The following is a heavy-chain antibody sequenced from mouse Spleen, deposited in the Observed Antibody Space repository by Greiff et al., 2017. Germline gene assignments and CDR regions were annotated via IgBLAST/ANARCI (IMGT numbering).Heavy chain of an antibody. Sequence: VQLQESGPELVKPGASVKISCKASGYAFSSSWMNWVKQRPGKGLEWIGRIYPGDGDTNYNGKFKGKATLTADKSSSTAYMQLSSLTSEDSAVYFCARGDDYDDYFDYWGQGTTLTVSS. CDR2: IYPGDGDT. D-gene: IGHD2-4*01. J-gene: IGHJ2*01. CDR1: GYAFSSSW. CDR3: ARGDDYDDYFDY. V-gene: IGHV1-82*01.